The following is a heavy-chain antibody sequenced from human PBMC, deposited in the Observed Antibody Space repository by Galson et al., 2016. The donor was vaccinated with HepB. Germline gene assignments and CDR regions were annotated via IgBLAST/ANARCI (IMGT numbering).Heavy chain of an antibody. V-gene: IGHV3-23*01. Sequence: SLRLSCAASGFTFNNYAMSWVRQAPGTGLEFVSVVSGSSSTTYYADSVKGRFTISKDNYRNTLYLQMNTLRDEDTAIYYCAKGRVGITTSALDYWGQGTLVTVSS. CDR3: AKGRVGITTSALDY. CDR2: VSGSSSTT. D-gene: IGHD1-26*01. J-gene: IGHJ4*02. CDR1: GFTFNNYA.